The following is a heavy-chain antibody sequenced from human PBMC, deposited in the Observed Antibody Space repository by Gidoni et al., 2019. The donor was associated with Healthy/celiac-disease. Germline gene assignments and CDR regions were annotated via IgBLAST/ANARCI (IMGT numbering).Heavy chain of an antibody. CDR1: GGSFSGYY. V-gene: IGHV4-34*01. J-gene: IGHJ4*02. D-gene: IGHD4-17*01. CDR2: INHSGRT. Sequence: QVQRQQWGAGMLKHAETLSRTCAVEGGSFSGYYWSWIRQPPGKGLEWIGEINHSGRTNYNPSLQSRFTISVDTAKNQFSLQLSSVTAADTAVYYCAITLRWPFDYWGQGTLVTVSS. CDR3: AITLRWPFDY.